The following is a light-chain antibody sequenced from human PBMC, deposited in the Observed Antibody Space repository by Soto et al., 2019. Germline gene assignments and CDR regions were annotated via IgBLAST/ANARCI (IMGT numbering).Light chain of an antibody. J-gene: IGLJ1*01. CDR2: GVT. CDR1: SSDIGAFNF. CDR3: SSFTSASTRI. Sequence: QSVLTQPASVSGSPGQSISIPCTGTSSDIGAFNFVSWYQQHPGKAPKVLIYGVTNRPSGVDYRFSGSKSGNTASLIISGLQPEDEADYYCSSFTSASTRIFGTGTKVTVL. V-gene: IGLV2-14*03.